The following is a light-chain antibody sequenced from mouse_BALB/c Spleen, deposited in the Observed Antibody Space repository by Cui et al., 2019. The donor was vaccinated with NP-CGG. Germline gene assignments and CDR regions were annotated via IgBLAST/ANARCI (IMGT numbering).Light chain of an antibody. Sequence: QAVVSQESALTTSPGENVTLTCRSSTGAITTTNYANWVQEKPDHLFTGLIGGTNNRAPGVPSRFSGSLIGDKAALTITRAQTEDEAIYFCALWYSNHWVFGGGTKVTVL. CDR3: ALWYSNHWV. J-gene: IGLJ1*01. V-gene: IGLV1*01. CDR1: TGAITTTNY. CDR2: GTN.